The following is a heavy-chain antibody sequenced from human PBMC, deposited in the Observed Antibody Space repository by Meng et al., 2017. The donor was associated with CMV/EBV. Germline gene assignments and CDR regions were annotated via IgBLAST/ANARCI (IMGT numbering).Heavy chain of an antibody. V-gene: IGHV1-69*05. D-gene: IGHD1-1*01. J-gene: IGHJ3*02. CDR1: GGTFSSYA. CDR2: VIPIFGTA. CDR3: ARVDRYNWNDVGAFDI. Sequence: SVKVSCKASGGTFSSYAISWVRQAPGQGLEWMGGVIPIFGTANYAQKFQGRVTITTDESTSTAYMELSSLRSEDTAVYYCARVDRYNWNDVGAFDIWGQGTMVTVSS.